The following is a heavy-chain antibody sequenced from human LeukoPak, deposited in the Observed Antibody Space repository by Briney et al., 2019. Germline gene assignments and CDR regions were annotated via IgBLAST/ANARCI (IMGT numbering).Heavy chain of an antibody. Sequence: ASVKVSCKASGGTSSSYAISWVRQAPGQGLEWMGGIIPIFGTANYAQKFQGRVTITADKSTSTAYMELSSLRSEDTAVYYCASGYSSSWPRGPFYYYMDVWGKGTTVTVSS. CDR1: GGTSSSYA. CDR3: ASGYSSSWPRGPFYYYMDV. D-gene: IGHD6-13*01. V-gene: IGHV1-69*06. CDR2: IIPIFGTA. J-gene: IGHJ6*03.